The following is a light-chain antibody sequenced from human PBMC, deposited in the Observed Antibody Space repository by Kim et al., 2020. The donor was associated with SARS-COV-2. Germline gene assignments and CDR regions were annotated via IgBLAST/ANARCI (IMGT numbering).Light chain of an antibody. Sequence: DTQMTQSPSSLSASVGDTVTITCQASQDISNYLNWYQQKPGQAPKLLIYDASNLETGVPSRFSGRGSGTDFIFTISSLQPEDIATYHCQQYGNFPFTFGGGTKVDIK. J-gene: IGKJ4*01. CDR1: QDISNY. CDR2: DAS. CDR3: QQYGNFPFT. V-gene: IGKV1-33*01.